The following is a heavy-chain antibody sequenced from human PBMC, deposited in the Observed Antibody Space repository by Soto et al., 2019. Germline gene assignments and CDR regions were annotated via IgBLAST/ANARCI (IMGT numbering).Heavy chain of an antibody. D-gene: IGHD5-12*01. J-gene: IGHJ5*02. CDR1: GFTFSSYA. CDR3: VKAIGAYDKGTHYH. CDR2: ISSSGGST. V-gene: IGHV3-64D*06. Sequence: GGSLRLSCSASGFTFSSYAMPWVRQAPGKGLECVSAISSSGGSTYYADSVKGRFTISRDNSKNTLYLQMSSLRAEDTAVYYCVKAIGAYDKGTHYHWGQGTLVTVSS.